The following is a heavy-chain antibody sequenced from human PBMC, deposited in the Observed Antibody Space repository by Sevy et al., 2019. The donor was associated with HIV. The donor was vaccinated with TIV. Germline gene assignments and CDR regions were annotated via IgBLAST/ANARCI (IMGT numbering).Heavy chain of an antibody. CDR2: INPKSGDT. V-gene: IGHV1-2*06. CDR1: GYTFTGYY. J-gene: IGHJ6*02. CDR3: ARGRSSSRPGFYQYYYGMDV. Sequence: ASVKVSCKASGYTFTGYYMHWVRQAPGQGLEWMGRINPKSGDTKYAQKFQRGVTMTRDTSISTAYMELSSLKSDDTAVYYCARGRSSSRPGFYQYYYGMDVWGQGTTVTVSS. D-gene: IGHD6-13*01.